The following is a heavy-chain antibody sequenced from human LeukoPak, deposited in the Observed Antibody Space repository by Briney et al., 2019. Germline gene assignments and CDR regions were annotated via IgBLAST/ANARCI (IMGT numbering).Heavy chain of an antibody. D-gene: IGHD3-3*01. CDR1: GGSISSSSYY. V-gene: IGHV4-39*01. Sequence: PSETLSLTCTVSGGSISSSSYYWGWIRQPPGKGLEWIGSIYYSGSTYYNPSLKSRVTISVDTSKNQFSLKLSSVTAADTAVYYCARHRGDLREYYDFWSGYMTDYWGQGTLVTVSS. CDR3: ARHRGDLREYYDFWSGYMTDY. J-gene: IGHJ4*02. CDR2: IYYSGST.